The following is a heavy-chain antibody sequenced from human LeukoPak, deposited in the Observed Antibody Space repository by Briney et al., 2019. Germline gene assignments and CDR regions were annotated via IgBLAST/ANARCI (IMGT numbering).Heavy chain of an antibody. CDR2: IFSGGPT. V-gene: IGHV3-53*01. J-gene: IGHJ4*02. Sequence: PGGSLRLSCAASGFNVSNNYMNWVRQAPGKGLEWVSVIFSGGPTYYADSVKGRFTISRDTSKNALYLQMNSLTAEDTAVYYCAISGLRFGELRGIAYWGQGTLVTVSS. CDR1: GFNVSNNY. D-gene: IGHD3-10*01. CDR3: AISGLRFGELRGIAY.